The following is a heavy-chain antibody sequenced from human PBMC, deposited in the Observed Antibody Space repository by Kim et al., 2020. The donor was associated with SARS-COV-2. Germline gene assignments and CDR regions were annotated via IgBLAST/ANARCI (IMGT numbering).Heavy chain of an antibody. Sequence: SVKVSCKASGGTFSSYAISWVRQAPGQGLEWMGRIIPILGIANYAQKFQGRVTITADKSTSTAYMELSSLRSEDTAVYYCARSPGGYDFWSGSSAGELDYWGQGTLVTVSS. D-gene: IGHD3-3*01. CDR3: ARSPGGYDFWSGSSAGELDY. CDR2: IIPILGIA. V-gene: IGHV1-69*04. J-gene: IGHJ4*02. CDR1: GGTFSSYA.